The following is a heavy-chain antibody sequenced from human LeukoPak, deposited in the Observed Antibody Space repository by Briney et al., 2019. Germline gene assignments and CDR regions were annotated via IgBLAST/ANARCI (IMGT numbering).Heavy chain of an antibody. Sequence: SETLSLTCTVSGGSISSYYWSWIRQPPGKGLEWIGYIYYSGSTNYNPSLKSRVTISVDTSKNQFSLKLNSVTAADTAVYYCARIHGGNPSQTDYWGQGTLVTVSS. CDR1: GGSISSYY. CDR2: IYYSGST. V-gene: IGHV4-59*01. D-gene: IGHD4-23*01. CDR3: ARIHGGNPSQTDY. J-gene: IGHJ4*02.